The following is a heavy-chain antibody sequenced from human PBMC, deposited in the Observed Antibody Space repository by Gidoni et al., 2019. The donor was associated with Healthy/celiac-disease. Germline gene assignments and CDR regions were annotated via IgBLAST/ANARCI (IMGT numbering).Heavy chain of an antibody. CDR2: ISGSGGST. J-gene: IGHJ3*02. V-gene: IGHV3-23*01. Sequence: EVQLLESGGGLVQPGGSLRLSCAASGFTFSSYAMSWVRLAPGKGLEWVSAISGSGGSTYYADSMKGRFTISRDNSKNTLYLQMNSLRAEDTAVYYCAKDLADYYDSSGYWISLDDAFDIWGQGTMVTVSS. CDR1: GFTFSSYA. D-gene: IGHD3-22*01. CDR3: AKDLADYYDSSGYWISLDDAFDI.